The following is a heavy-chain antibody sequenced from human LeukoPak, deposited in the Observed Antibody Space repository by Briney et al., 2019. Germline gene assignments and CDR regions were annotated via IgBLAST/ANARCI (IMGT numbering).Heavy chain of an antibody. D-gene: IGHD4-11*01. J-gene: IGHJ3*02. CDR3: ARVARRTYRDDDAINI. V-gene: IGHV3-7*03. CDR2: INQDGTEK. Sequence: GGSLRLSYAVSGFTFRTYWMTWVRQAPGKGLEGVANINQDGTEKYYVDSVKGRCSISRDNAKNSLDLQMNNLRAEDTAVYYCARVARRTYRDDDAINIWGQGTMVTVSS. CDR1: GFTFRTYW.